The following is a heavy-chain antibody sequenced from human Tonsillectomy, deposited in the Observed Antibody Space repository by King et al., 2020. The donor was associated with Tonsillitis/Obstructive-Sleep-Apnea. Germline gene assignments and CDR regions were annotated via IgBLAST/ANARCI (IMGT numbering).Heavy chain of an antibody. V-gene: IGHV1-18*01. CDR3: ASGTDRITLFGVVIAFDY. D-gene: IGHD3-3*01. CDR2: ISAYNGNT. Sequence: VQLVESGAEVKKPGASVKVSCKASGYTFTSYGISWVRQAPGQGLEWMGWISAYNGNTNYAQKLQGRVTMTTDTSTSTAYMELRSLRSDDTAVYYCASGTDRITLFGVVIAFDYWGQGTLVTVSS. CDR1: GYTFTSYG. J-gene: IGHJ4*02.